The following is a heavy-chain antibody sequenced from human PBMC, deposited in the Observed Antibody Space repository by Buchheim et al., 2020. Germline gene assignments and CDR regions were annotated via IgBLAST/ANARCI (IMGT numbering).Heavy chain of an antibody. CDR3: AKSDAGTGSYLKYFQH. CDR2: IKQDGSEK. J-gene: IGHJ1*01. CDR1: GFTFSNYW. V-gene: IGHV3-7*01. D-gene: IGHD1-26*01. Sequence: EVQLVESGGGLVQPGGSLRLSCAASGFTFSNYWMSWVRQAPGKGLEWVANIKQDGSEKYYVDSVKGRFTISRDNAKNSLYLQMNSLSAEDTAVYYCAKSDAGTGSYLKYFQHWGQGTL.